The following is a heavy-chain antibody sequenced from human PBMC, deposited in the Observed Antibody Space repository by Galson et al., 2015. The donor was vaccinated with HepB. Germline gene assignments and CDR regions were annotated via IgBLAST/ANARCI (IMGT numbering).Heavy chain of an antibody. V-gene: IGHV3-30*18. CDR1: GFTFSSYG. D-gene: IGHD3-22*01. J-gene: IGHJ4*02. CDR3: AKVDTHTYYYDSSGYYFIPPVDY. Sequence: SLRLSCAASGFTFSSYGMHWVRQAPGKGLEWVAVISYDGSNKYYADSVKGRFTISRDNSKNTLYLQMNSLRAEDTAVYYCAKVDTHTYYYDSSGYYFIPPVDYWGQGTLVTVSS. CDR2: ISYDGSNK.